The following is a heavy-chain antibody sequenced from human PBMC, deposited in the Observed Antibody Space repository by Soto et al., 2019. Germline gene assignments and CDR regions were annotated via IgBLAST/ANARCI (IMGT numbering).Heavy chain of an antibody. CDR3: TSPSIAARPVGIYYYYGMDV. J-gene: IGHJ6*02. CDR1: GFTFSGSA. D-gene: IGHD6-6*01. CDR2: IRSKANSYAT. Sequence: GGSLRLSCAASGFTFSGSAMHWVRQASGKGLEWVGRIRSKANSYATAYAASVKGRFTISRDDSKNTAYLQMNSLKTEDTAVYYCTSPSIAARPVGIYYYYGMDVWGQGTTVTVSS. V-gene: IGHV3-73*01.